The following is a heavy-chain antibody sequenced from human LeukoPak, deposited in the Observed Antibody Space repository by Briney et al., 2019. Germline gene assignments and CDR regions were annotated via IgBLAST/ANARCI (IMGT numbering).Heavy chain of an antibody. CDR3: ARDSLLRFLEWLLTSGQSPNYYGMDV. V-gene: IGHV1-69*13. CDR2: IIPIFGTA. D-gene: IGHD3-3*01. J-gene: IGHJ6*02. CDR1: GGTFSSYA. Sequence: ASVKVSCKASGGTFSSYAISWVRQAPGQGLEWMGGIIPIFGTANYAQKFQGRVTITADESTSTAYMELSSLRSEDTAVYYCARDSLLRFLEWLLTSGQSPNYYGMDVWGQGTTVTVSS.